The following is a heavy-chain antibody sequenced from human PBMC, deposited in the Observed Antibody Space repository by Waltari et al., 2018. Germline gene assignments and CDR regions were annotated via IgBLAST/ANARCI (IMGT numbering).Heavy chain of an antibody. V-gene: IGHV3-9*01. Sequence: EVQLVESGGGLVQPGRSLRLSCAASGFTFDDYAMHWVRQAPGKGLGWVSGISWNSGSIGYADSVKGRFTISRDNAKNSLYLQMNSLRAEDTAVYYCARDRAGAAADAFDIWGQGTMVTVSS. CDR3: ARDRAGAAADAFDI. CDR2: ISWNSGSI. J-gene: IGHJ3*02. CDR1: GFTFDDYA. D-gene: IGHD6-13*01.